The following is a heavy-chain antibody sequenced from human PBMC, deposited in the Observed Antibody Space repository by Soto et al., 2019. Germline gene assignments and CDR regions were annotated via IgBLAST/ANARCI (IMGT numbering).Heavy chain of an antibody. CDR1: GGSISSGGYF. CDR3: ARSPRVVPAAMTGGYYGSGRPLGFDY. D-gene: IGHD2-2*01. Sequence: SETLSLTCAVSGGSISSGGYFWSWIRQPPGKGLEWIGEINHSGSTNYNPSLKSRVTISVDTSKNQFSLKLSSVTAADTAVYYCARSPRVVPAAMTGGYYGSGRPLGFDYWGQGTLVTVSS. CDR2: INHSGST. V-gene: IGHV4-30-2*01. J-gene: IGHJ4*02.